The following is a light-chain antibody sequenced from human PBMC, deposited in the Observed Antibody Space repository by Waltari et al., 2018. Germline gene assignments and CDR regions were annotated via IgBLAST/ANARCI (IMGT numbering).Light chain of an antibody. CDR1: QSLRSSY. CDR3: QQYGYSAWT. CDR2: GAS. Sequence: EIVLTQSPGTLSLSPGERATLSCMASQSLRSSYLAWYQQKPGQAPRLLIYGASSRATGIPDRFSGSGSGTDFTLTISRLEPEDFVVYYCQQYGYSAWTFGQGTKVEIK. V-gene: IGKV3-20*01. J-gene: IGKJ1*01.